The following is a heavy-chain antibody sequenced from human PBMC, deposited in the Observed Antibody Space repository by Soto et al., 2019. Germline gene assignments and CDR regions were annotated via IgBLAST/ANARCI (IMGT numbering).Heavy chain of an antibody. V-gene: IGHV3-23*01. CDR2: ISVSVGST. CDR1: GFPFAPST. D-gene: IGHD2-21*01. CDR3: AKRDVPHSTSNAYVYDH. Sequence: EVHLLQSGGGLVQPGGSLTLSCGVSGFPFAPSTMSWVRQAPGKGLEWVSTISVSVGSTYSADSVQGRFTVSSDISDNTLFLRMTSLTADDTAVYFCAKRDVPHSTSNAYVYDHWGRAVLVTVSS. J-gene: IGHJ4*02.